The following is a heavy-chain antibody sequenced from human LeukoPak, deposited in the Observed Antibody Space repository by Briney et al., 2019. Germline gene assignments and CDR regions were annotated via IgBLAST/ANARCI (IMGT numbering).Heavy chain of an antibody. J-gene: IGHJ4*02. CDR2: ISSSSSTI. D-gene: IGHD6-6*01. CDR1: GFTFNTYS. CDR3: AGGASEYSSSGDFAC. Sequence: PGASLRLSCAASGFTFNTYSMNWVRQAPGKGLEWVSYISSSSSTIYYADSVKGRFTISRDNAKNSLYLQMNSLSADDTAVYYCAGGASEYSSSGDFACWGQGTLVTVSS. V-gene: IGHV3-48*01.